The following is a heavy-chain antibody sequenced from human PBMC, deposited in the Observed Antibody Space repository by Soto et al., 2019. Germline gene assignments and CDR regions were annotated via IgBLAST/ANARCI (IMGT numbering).Heavy chain of an antibody. Sequence: GGSLRLSCAASGFTFSSYWMSWVRQAPGKGLEWVANIKQDGSEKYYVDSVKGRFTISRDNAKNSLYLQMNSLRAEDTAVYYGARESRCTNGVCYYYGMDVWGQGTTVTVSS. V-gene: IGHV3-7*01. J-gene: IGHJ6*02. CDR1: GFTFSSYW. CDR3: ARESRCTNGVCYYYGMDV. D-gene: IGHD2-8*01. CDR2: IKQDGSEK.